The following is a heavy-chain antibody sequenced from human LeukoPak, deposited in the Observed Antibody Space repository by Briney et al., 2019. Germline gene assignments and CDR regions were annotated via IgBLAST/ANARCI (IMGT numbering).Heavy chain of an antibody. CDR2: IIPIFGTA. Sequence: SVKVSCKASGGTFSSYAISWVRQAPGQGLEWMGGIIPIFGTANYAQKFQGRVTITADESTSTAYMELSSLRSEDTAVYYCARDRTPHSGGDCIHYWGQGTQVTVSS. J-gene: IGHJ4*02. V-gene: IGHV1-69*13. CDR1: GGTFSSYA. CDR3: ARDRTPHSGGDCIHY. D-gene: IGHD2-21*02.